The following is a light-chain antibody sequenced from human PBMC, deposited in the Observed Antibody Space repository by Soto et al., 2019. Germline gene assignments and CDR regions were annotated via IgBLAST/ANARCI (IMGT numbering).Light chain of an antibody. CDR2: EVS. Sequence: QSVLTQPASLSGSPGQSITISCTGTSSDVGTYNLVSWYQQHPGKAPKLMIYEVSNRPSGVSNRFSGSKSGNTASLTISGLQAEDEADYYCSSYTSSSTLLFGGGTKLTVL. CDR3: SSYTSSSTLL. CDR1: SSDVGTYNL. J-gene: IGLJ2*01. V-gene: IGLV2-14*02.